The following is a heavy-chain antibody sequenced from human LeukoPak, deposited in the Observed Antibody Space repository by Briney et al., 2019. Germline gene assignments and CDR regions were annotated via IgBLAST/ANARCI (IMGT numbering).Heavy chain of an antibody. Sequence: ASVKVSCKASGYTFTSYDINWVRHATGQWLEWMGWMNPNSGNTGYARKFQSRVTVTRITSISTAYMELSSLRSEDTAVYYCARGYPGRYCSGGSCPFFDYWGQGTLVTVSS. D-gene: IGHD2-15*01. V-gene: IGHV1-8*01. CDR2: MNPNSGNT. CDR1: GYTFTSYD. CDR3: ARGYPGRYCSGGSCPFFDY. J-gene: IGHJ4*02.